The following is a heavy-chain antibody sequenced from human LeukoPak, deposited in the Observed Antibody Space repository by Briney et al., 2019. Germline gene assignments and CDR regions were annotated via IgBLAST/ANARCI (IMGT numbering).Heavy chain of an antibody. CDR2: ITTYNGNT. D-gene: IGHD2-15*01. Sequence: ASLKVSCKPSRDTFTSYGITWVRQTPGQGVEWMGWITTYNGNTYNAQNFQGRVTMTADTSTSTAYMEVRSLRSDDTAVYYCARLTPPIASFRSGGTCYSGGFDPWGQGTLVTVSS. V-gene: IGHV1-18*01. J-gene: IGHJ5*02. CDR3: ARLTPPIASFRSGGTCYSGGFDP. CDR1: RDTFTSYG.